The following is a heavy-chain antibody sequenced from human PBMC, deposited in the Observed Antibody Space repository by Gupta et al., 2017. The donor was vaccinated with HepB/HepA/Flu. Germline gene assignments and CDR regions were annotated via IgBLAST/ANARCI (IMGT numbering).Heavy chain of an antibody. D-gene: IGHD1-26*01. V-gene: IGHV3-23*05. J-gene: IGHJ4*02. CDR2: ITISSTT. CDR1: GFTFNNFA. Sequence: EVQLLESGGDLVQPGGSLRLSCAASGFTFNNFAMSWVRQAPGKGLEWVSCITISSTTEYTDSVKGRFTISRDNSKNTLYLQMKGLRAEDTAVYYGAKDLFLDFVGLDCDSRGQGTLVTVSS. CDR3: AKDLFLDFVGLDCDS.